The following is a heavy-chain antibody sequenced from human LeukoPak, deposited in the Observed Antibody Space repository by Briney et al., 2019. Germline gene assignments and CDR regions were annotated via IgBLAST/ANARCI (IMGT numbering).Heavy chain of an antibody. CDR1: GFTFSSYA. CDR2: ISGSGGTT. V-gene: IGHV3-23*01. D-gene: IGHD3-10*01. Sequence: GGSLRLSCAASGFTFSSYAMSWVRQAPGKGLEWVSAISGSGGTTYYADSVKGRFTISRDNSKNTLYLQMNSLRAEDTAVYYCARGMVRGFVELLGYCYYYYMDVWGKGTTVTVSS. CDR3: ARGMVRGFVELLGYCYYYYMDV. J-gene: IGHJ6*03.